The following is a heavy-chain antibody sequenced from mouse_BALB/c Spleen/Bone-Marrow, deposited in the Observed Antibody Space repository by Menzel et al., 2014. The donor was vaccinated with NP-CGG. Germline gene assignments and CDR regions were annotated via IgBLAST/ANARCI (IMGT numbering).Heavy chain of an antibody. CDR2: INPYNGAT. J-gene: IGHJ2*01. CDR1: GYSFTGYT. D-gene: IGHD1-2*01. V-gene: IGHV1-18*01. Sequence: EVQLQQSGPELVKPGASMKISCKASGYSFTGYTMNWVKQSHGKNLEWIGLINPYNGATNYNQKFKGKATLTVDKSSSTAYMELLSLTSEDSAVYYCAGYRDDYGYGDYWGQGTTLTVSS. CDR3: AGYRDDYGYGDY.